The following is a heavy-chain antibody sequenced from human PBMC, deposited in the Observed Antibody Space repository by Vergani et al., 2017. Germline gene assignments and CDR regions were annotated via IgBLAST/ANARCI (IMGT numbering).Heavy chain of an antibody. CDR3: SRGRGYRFGYSDY. D-gene: IGHD5-18*01. Sequence: EVQLVESGGGLVPPGRSLRLSCAASGFSFGDYAMTWVRQAPGKVLEWVAFIRNKAYGGTTDYAASVKGRFTISRDDSKRLAYLQLSGLKTEDTAVYFCSRGRGYRFGYSDYWGQGTLVTVSS. V-gene: IGHV3-49*04. CDR2: IRNKAYGGTT. J-gene: IGHJ4*02. CDR1: GFSFGDYA.